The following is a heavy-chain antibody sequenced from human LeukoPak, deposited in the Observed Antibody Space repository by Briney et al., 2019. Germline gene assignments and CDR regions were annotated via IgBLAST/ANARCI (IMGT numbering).Heavy chain of an antibody. J-gene: IGHJ3*02. CDR2: IYPGDSDT. Sequence: GESLKISCKGSGYSFTSYWIGWVRQMPGKGLEGMGIIYPGDSDTRCSPSFQGQVTISADKSISTAYLQWSSLKASDTAMYYCARQQGSGWYLQDAFDIWGQGTMVTVSS. CDR1: GYSFTSYW. D-gene: IGHD6-19*01. V-gene: IGHV5-51*01. CDR3: ARQQGSGWYLQDAFDI.